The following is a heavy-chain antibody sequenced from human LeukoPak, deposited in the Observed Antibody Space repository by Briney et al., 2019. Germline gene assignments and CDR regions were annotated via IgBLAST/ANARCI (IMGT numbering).Heavy chain of an antibody. CDR3: ARDTWFGAGRTFDY. Sequence: SETLSLTCGVYGGSLSFYYWSWIRQSPGKGLEWIAEISQNGDSNYNPSLKSRVTISVDTSKNQFSLKLSSVTAADTAVYYCARDTWFGAGRTFDYWGQGTLVTVSS. V-gene: IGHV4-34*01. D-gene: IGHD3-10*01. CDR2: ISQNGDS. CDR1: GGSLSFYY. J-gene: IGHJ4*02.